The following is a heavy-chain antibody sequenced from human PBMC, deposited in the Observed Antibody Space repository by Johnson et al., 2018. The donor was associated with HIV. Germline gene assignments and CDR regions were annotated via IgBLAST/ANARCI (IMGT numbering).Heavy chain of an antibody. Sequence: QVQLVESGGGVVQPGRSLRLSCAASGFTFSSYAMHWVRQAPGKGLEWVAVISDGGSTYYADSVKGRFTISRDNSKNSLYLQMNSLRAEDTALYYCAKVRVIIAAPRGGAFDIWGQGTMVTVSS. J-gene: IGHJ3*02. V-gene: IGHV3-30-3*01. CDR3: AKVRVIIAAPRGGAFDI. CDR1: GFTFSSYA. CDR2: ISDGGST. D-gene: IGHD6-6*01.